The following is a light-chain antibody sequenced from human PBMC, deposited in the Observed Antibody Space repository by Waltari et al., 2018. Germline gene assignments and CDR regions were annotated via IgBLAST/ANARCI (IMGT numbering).Light chain of an antibody. J-gene: IGKJ1*01. V-gene: IGKV1-12*01. Sequence: EIQMTQSPSSVSESVGDRVSVTCRAGQDISSWLAWYQHKPGQAPNLLIYAVSTLQSWVPSRFSGSGSGTDFTLTISSLQPEDLATYYCQQGSTFPPTFGQGTKVEIK. CDR3: QQGSTFPPT. CDR1: QDISSW. CDR2: AVS.